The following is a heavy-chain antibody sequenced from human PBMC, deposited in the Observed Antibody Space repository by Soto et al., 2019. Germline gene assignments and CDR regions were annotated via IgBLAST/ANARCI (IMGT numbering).Heavy chain of an antibody. CDR2: IYYSGST. J-gene: IGHJ4*02. CDR3: ARIGLAEPEPFDY. CDR1: GGSISSSSYY. Sequence: PSETLSLTCTVSGGSISSSSYYWGWIRQPPGNGLEWIGSIYYSGSTYYNPSLKSRLTISVDMSKNHFSLNLSSVTAADTAVYYCARIGLAEPEPFDYWGQGTLVTVSS. V-gene: IGHV4-39*02. D-gene: IGHD3-16*01.